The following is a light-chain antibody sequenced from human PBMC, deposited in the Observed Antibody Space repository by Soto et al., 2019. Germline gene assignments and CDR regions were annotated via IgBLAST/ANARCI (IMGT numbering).Light chain of an antibody. J-gene: IGKJ1*01. CDR3: QQYNSYPT. Sequence: DIQMTQSPSTLSGSVGDRFTITCRASQSISSWLAWYQQKPGKAPKLLIYKASSLESGVPSRFSGSGSGTEFTLTISSLQPDDFATYYCQQYNSYPTFGQGTKVDIK. CDR2: KAS. CDR1: QSISSW. V-gene: IGKV1-5*03.